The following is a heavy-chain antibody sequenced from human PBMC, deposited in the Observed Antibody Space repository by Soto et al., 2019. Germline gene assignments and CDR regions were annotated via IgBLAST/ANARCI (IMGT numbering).Heavy chain of an antibody. CDR3: ARGHGLLYDILTGSHTLLFDY. CDR2: INHSGST. J-gene: IGHJ4*02. D-gene: IGHD3-9*01. V-gene: IGHV4-34*01. Sequence: SETLSLTCAVYGGSFSGYYWSWIRQPPGKGLEWIGEINHSGSTNYHPSLKSRVTISVDTSKNQFSLKLSSVTAADTAVYYCARGHGLLYDILTGSHTLLFDYWGQGTLVTVSS. CDR1: GGSFSGYY.